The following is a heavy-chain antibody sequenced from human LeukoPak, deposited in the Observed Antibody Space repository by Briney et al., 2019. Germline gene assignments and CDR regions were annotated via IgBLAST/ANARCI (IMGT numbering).Heavy chain of an antibody. V-gene: IGHV4-59*01. CDR1: GGSISNYW. Sequence: SETLSLTCTVSGGSISNYWWSWIRQPPGKGLEWIGYVFDSGSTNYNPSLKSRVTISVDTSKNQFSLKLSSVTAADTAVYYCARGYSSSWNYFDYWGQGTLVTASP. J-gene: IGHJ4*02. CDR3: ARGYSSSWNYFDY. CDR2: VFDSGST. D-gene: IGHD6-13*01.